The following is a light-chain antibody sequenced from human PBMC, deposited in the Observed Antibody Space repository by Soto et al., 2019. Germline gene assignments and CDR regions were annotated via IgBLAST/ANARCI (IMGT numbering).Light chain of an antibody. V-gene: IGLV2-8*01. CDR2: EVN. J-gene: IGLJ2*01. CDR3: NSYADSDPSVV. CDR1: SSDIGAYDY. Sequence: QSALTQPPSASGSLGQSVTISCTGTSSDIGAYDYVSWYQQHPGKVPKLIIYEVNKRPSGVPDRFSGSKSGNTASLTVSGLQADDEADYYYNSYADSDPSVVFGGGTKLTVL.